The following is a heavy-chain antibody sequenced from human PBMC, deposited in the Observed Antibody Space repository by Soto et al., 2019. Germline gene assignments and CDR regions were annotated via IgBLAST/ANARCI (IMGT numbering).Heavy chain of an antibody. CDR3: ARVLYSSIPPGYFQH. J-gene: IGHJ1*01. CDR2: IYYSGST. Sequence: SETLSLTCTVSGGSISSGGYYWSWIRQHPGKGLEWIGYIYYSGSTYYNPSLKSRVTISVDTSKNQFSLKLSSVTAADTAVYYCARVLYSSIPPGYFQHWGQGTLVTVSS. V-gene: IGHV4-31*03. CDR1: GGSISSGGYY. D-gene: IGHD6-13*01.